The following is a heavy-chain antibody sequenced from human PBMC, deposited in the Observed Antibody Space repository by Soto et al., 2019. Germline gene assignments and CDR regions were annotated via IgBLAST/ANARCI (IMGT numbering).Heavy chain of an antibody. CDR1: GYTFTSYY. CDR2: INPSGGST. CDR3: ARGARGAAAGTPGDYYYYGMDV. D-gene: IGHD6-13*01. Sequence: GASVKVSCKASGYTFTSYYMHWVRQAPGQGLEWMGIINPSGGSTSYAQKFQGRVTMTRDTSTSTVYMELSSLRSEDTAVYYCARGARGAAAGTPGDYYYYGMDVWGQGATVTVSS. V-gene: IGHV1-46*01. J-gene: IGHJ6*02.